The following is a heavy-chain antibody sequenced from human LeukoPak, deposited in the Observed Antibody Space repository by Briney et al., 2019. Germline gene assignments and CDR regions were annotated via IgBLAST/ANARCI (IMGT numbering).Heavy chain of an antibody. V-gene: IGHV3-7*01. CDR3: AREMDYGSGSTDY. D-gene: IGHD3-10*01. CDR1: GFTFSSYW. Sequence: GGSLRLSCAASGFTFSSYWMSWVRQAPGKGLEWLANIKQDGGEIYYVDSVKGRFTISRDNAKNSLSLQMNSLRAEDTAVYYCAREMDYGSGSTDYWGQGTLVTVSS. J-gene: IGHJ4*02. CDR2: IKQDGGEI.